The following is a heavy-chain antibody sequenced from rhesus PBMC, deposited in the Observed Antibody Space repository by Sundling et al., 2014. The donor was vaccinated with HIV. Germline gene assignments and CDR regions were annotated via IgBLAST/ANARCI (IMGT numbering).Heavy chain of an antibody. V-gene: IGHV4-65*02. CDR2: VYATSTIT. Sequence: QVQLQESGPGLVKPSETLSLTCAVSGGSFSSDDWWAWIRQPPGKGLEWIGNVYATSTITYYSPALKNRVTISKDTSKNHFSLKLTSVTAADTAVYYCAKFSRTGTVYQFDYWGQGVLVTVSA. CDR3: AKFSRTGTVYQFDY. D-gene: IGHD5-24*01. J-gene: IGHJ4*01. CDR1: GGSFSSDDW.